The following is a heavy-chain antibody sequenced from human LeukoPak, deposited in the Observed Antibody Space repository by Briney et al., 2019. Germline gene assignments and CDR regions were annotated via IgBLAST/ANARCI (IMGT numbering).Heavy chain of an antibody. CDR1: GGSFSGYY. CDR2: INHSRST. V-gene: IGHV4-34*01. D-gene: IGHD3-16*01. J-gene: IGHJ4*02. CDR3: GRSRYVDC. Sequence: SETLSLTCAVYGGSFSGYYWSWIRQPPGKGLEWIGEINHSRSTSYKPSLKSRVTMSVDTSKNQFSLKLSSVTAADTAVYYCGRSRYVDCWGQGTLVTVSS.